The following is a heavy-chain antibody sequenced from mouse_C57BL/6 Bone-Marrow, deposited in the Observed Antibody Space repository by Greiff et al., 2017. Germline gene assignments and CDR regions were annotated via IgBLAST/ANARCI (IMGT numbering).Heavy chain of an antibody. D-gene: IGHD2-4*01. CDR1: GYTFTSYW. V-gene: IGHV1-69*01. CDR3: ARDYPYAMDY. CDR2: IDPSDSYT. J-gene: IGHJ4*01. Sequence: QVQLQQPGAELVMPGASVKLSCKASGYTFTSYWMHWVKQRPGQGLEWIGEIDPSDSYTNYNLKFKGKSTLTVDKSSSTAYMQLSSLTSKDSAVYYCARDYPYAMDYWGQGTSVTVSS.